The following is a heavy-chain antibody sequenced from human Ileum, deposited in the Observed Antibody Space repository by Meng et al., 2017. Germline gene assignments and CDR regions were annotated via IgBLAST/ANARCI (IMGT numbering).Heavy chain of an antibody. Sequence: QLTVKESGPTLVKPTQTLTLTCTLSGFSLTTEKVNVGWIRQPPGKALEWLALILWNDDKRYSPSLKSRLTITKDTSGHQVFLTMTNMDPMDTATYYCAGCTGGSCYLGVFDVWGQGTMVTVSS. CDR2: ILWNDDK. V-gene: IGHV2-5*01. CDR3: AGCTGGSCYLGVFDV. D-gene: IGHD2-8*02. CDR1: GFSLTTEKVN. J-gene: IGHJ3*01.